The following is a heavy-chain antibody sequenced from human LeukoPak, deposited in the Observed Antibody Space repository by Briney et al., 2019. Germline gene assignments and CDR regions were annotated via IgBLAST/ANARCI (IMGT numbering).Heavy chain of an antibody. CDR3: ARGMTYHIY. CDR2: IKEDGSEK. J-gene: IGHJ4*02. D-gene: IGHD2-8*01. Sequence: PGGSLRLSCAASGFSFSIYWMTWVRQAPGKGLEWVANIKEDGSEKYYVDSAKGRVTISRDNAKNSLYLQMNSLTAEDTAVYYCARGMTYHIYWGQGTLVTVSS. V-gene: IGHV3-7*05. CDR1: GFSFSIYW.